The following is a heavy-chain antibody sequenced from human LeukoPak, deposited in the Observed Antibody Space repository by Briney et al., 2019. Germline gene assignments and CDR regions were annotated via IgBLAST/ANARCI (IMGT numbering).Heavy chain of an antibody. Sequence: ASVKVSCKVSGYTLSELSMHWERQAPGQGLEWMGWFNPNNGGTDYAQKFQGRVTLTRDTSISTVYMELSSLRSDDTAVYYCARAAGGAPFDYWGQGTLVAVYS. CDR1: GYTLSELS. V-gene: IGHV1-2*02. J-gene: IGHJ4*02. D-gene: IGHD3-16*01. CDR3: ARAAGGAPFDY. CDR2: FNPNNGGT.